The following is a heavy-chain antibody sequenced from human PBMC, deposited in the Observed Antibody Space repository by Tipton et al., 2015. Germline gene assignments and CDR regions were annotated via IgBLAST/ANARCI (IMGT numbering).Heavy chain of an antibody. CDR3: ARARILGGWFDP. V-gene: IGHV3-11*01. Sequence: SLRLSCAASGFTFSDYYMSWVRQAPGKGLEWLSYIKSSGSPIYYADSVKGRFTISRDNAKNSLYLQMNSLRAEDTAVYYCARARILGGWFDPWGQGTLVTVSS. CDR1: GFTFSDYY. J-gene: IGHJ5*02. CDR2: IKSSGSPI.